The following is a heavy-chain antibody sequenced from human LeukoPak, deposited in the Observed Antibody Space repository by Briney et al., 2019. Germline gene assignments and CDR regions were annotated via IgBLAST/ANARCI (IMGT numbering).Heavy chain of an antibody. CDR2: IYYSGST. J-gene: IGHJ4*02. CDR1: GGSIGSGSYY. CDR3: ARATVTRIFDY. Sequence: SETLSLTCTVSGGSIGSGSYYWSWIRQPAGKGLEWIGSIYYSGSTYYNPSLKSRVTISVDTSKNQFSLKLSSVTAADTAVYYCARATVTRIFDYWGQGTLVTVSS. V-gene: IGHV4-39*07. D-gene: IGHD4-11*01.